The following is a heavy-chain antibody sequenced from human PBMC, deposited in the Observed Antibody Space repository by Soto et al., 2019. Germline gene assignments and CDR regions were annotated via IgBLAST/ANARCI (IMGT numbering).Heavy chain of an antibody. Sequence: ASGKVSCKASGYTFTSYAMHWVRQAPGQRLEWMGWINAGNGNTKYSQKFQGRVTITRDTSASTAYMELSSLRSEDTAVYYCARGVGVPAAMPSYYFDYWGQGTLVTVSS. V-gene: IGHV1-3*01. CDR1: GYTFTSYA. CDR2: INAGNGNT. CDR3: ARGVGVPAAMPSYYFDY. D-gene: IGHD2-2*01. J-gene: IGHJ4*02.